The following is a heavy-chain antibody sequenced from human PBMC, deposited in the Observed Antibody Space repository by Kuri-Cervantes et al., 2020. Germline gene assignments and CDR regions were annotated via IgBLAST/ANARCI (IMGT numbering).Heavy chain of an antibody. V-gene: IGHV1-2*02. J-gene: IGHJ5*02. CDR1: GYTFTSYA. CDR2: INPNSGGT. D-gene: IGHD2-2*01. Sequence: ASVKVSCKASGYTFTSYAMNWVRQAPGQGLEWMGWINPNSGGTNYAQKFQGRVTMTRDTSISTAYMELSRLRSDDTAVYYCARELEDIVVVPAAPWGQGTLVTVSS. CDR3: ARELEDIVVVPAAP.